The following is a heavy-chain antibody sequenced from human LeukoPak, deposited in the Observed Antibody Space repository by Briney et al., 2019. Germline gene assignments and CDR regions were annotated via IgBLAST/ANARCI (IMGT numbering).Heavy chain of an antibody. J-gene: IGHJ4*02. CDR2: LSYDGINK. V-gene: IGHV3-30-3*01. CDR1: GFTFSSYA. CDR3: ARDAALLSAAGTGASVDY. D-gene: IGHD6-13*01. Sequence: PGGSLRLSCAASGFTFSSYAFHWVRQAPGEGLEWLAVLSYDGINKYYADSVKGRFTISRDNAKNTLFLQMSSLRAEDTAVYYCARDAALLSAAGTGASVDYWGQGTLVTVSS.